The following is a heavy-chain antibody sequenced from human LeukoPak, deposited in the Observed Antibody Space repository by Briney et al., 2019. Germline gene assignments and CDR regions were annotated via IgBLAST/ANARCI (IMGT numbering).Heavy chain of an antibody. V-gene: IGHV3-48*03. D-gene: IGHD3-22*01. CDR1: GFTLSSYE. Sequence: GGSLRLSCAASGFTLSSYEMNWVRQAPGKGLEWVSYISSSGSTIYYADSVKGRFTISRDNAKNSLYLQMNSLRAEDTAVYYCAREPVAYYDSSFDYWGQGTLVTVSS. J-gene: IGHJ4*02. CDR3: AREPVAYYDSSFDY. CDR2: ISSSGSTI.